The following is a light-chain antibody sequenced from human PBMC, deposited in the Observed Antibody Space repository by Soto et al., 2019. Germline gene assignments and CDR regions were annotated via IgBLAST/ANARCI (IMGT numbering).Light chain of an antibody. Sequence: QSVLTQPASVSGSPGQSITISCTGTSSDVGGYKYVSWYQQHPGEAPKLMIYDVNNRPSGVSNRFSGSKSGNTASLTISGLQAEDESDYYCSSYTTSSTPVYVFGTGTKVTVL. CDR1: SSDVGGYKY. V-gene: IGLV2-14*03. J-gene: IGLJ1*01. CDR3: SSYTTSSTPVYV. CDR2: DVN.